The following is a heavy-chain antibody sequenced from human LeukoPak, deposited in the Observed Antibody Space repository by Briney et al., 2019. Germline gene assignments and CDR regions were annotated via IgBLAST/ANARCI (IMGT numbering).Heavy chain of an antibody. Sequence: EASVKVSCKASGYTFTSYGISWVRQAPGQGLEWMGGIIPIFGTANYAQKFQGRVTITADESTSTAYMELSSLRSEDTAVYYCAREAYCGGDCYSSDAFDIWGQGTMVTVSS. CDR2: IIPIFGTA. CDR1: GYTFTSYG. D-gene: IGHD2-21*02. V-gene: IGHV1-69*13. J-gene: IGHJ3*02. CDR3: AREAYCGGDCYSSDAFDI.